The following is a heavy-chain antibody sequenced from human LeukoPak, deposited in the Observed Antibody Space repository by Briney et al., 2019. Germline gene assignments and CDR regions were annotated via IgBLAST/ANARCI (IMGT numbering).Heavy chain of an antibody. V-gene: IGHV3-48*03. CDR3: ARVWEQLGVYDY. J-gene: IGHJ4*02. CDR2: ISSSGSTM. CDR1: GFTFSSYE. D-gene: IGHD1-26*01. Sequence: GGSLRLSCAASGFTFSSYEMNWIRQAPGKGLEWISYISSSGSTMYYADSVKGRFTISRDNVKKSLYLEMNSLRVEDTAVYYCARVWEQLGVYDYWGQGTLVTVSS.